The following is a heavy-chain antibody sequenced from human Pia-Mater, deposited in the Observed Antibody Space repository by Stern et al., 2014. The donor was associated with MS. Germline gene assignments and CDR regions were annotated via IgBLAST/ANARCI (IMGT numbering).Heavy chain of an antibody. CDR3: ARDGRNTYNYGLDV. CDR2: IIPIIGTA. D-gene: IGHD1-14*01. J-gene: IGHJ6*02. Sequence: QVQLVQSGAEVKKPGSSVKISCKASGGTFNVYAINWLRQAPGQGLEWMGGIIPIIGTANYAQKFQGRVTITADESTRTSSMQLSSLRSDDTAVYYCARDGRNTYNYGLDVWGQGTTVTVSS. V-gene: IGHV1-69*12. CDR1: GGTFNVYA.